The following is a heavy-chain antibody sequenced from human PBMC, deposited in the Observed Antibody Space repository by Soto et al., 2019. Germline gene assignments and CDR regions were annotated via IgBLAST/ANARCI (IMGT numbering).Heavy chain of an antibody. V-gene: IGHV1-2*04. CDR2: INPNSGGT. D-gene: IGHD3-22*01. CDR3: AKDHDSPVNMIVVVTRTDDAFDI. J-gene: IGHJ3*02. Sequence: GASVKVSCKASGYTFTGYYMHWVRQAPGQGLEWMGWINPNSGGTNYAQKFQGWVTMTRDTSISTAYMELSRLRSDDTAVYYCAKDHDSPVNMIVVVTRTDDAFDIWGQGTMVTVS. CDR1: GYTFTGYY.